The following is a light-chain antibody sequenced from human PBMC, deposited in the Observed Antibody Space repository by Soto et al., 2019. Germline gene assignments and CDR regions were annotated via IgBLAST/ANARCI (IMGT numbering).Light chain of an antibody. J-gene: IGLJ1*01. CDR1: SSDVGGYNY. V-gene: IGLV2-14*01. CDR2: EVS. Sequence: QSALTQPASVSGSPGQSITISCTGTSSDVGGYNYVSWYQQHPGKAPKLMIYEVSNRPSGVSNHFSGSKSGNTASLTISGLQAEDEGYYYCSSYTSSSTLVFGTGTKLTVL. CDR3: SSYTSSSTLV.